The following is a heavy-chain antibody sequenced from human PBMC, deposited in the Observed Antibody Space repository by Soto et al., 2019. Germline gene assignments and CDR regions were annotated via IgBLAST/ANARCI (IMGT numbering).Heavy chain of an antibody. D-gene: IGHD1-1*01. CDR2: ICGGGDCT. V-gene: IGHV3-23*01. CDR3: AKKMDERNDGRDSFDY. J-gene: IGHJ4*02. Sequence: EVQLLESGGGLVQPGGSLRLSCAASGFSFSSYAMNWVRQAPGKGLEWVSAICGGGDCTFYADSVKGRFTMSRDNSRNTLYLQMESLRADDTAVYYCAKKMDERNDGRDSFDYWGQGTLVTVSS. CDR1: GFSFSSYA.